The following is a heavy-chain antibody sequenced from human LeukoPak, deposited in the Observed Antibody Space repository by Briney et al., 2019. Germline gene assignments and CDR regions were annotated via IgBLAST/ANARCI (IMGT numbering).Heavy chain of an antibody. J-gene: IGHJ4*02. CDR2: VSESGDRT. CDR1: GFTFSTYV. CDR3: AKGGQPYYFDY. V-gene: IGHV3-23*01. Sequence: GGSLRLSCAASGFTFSTYVMNWVRQAPGKGLEWVSSVSESGDRTFYADSVKGRFTISRDNSKNTLYLQMNSLRVEDTAVYYCAKGGQPYYFDYWGQGTLVTVSS. D-gene: IGHD3-16*01.